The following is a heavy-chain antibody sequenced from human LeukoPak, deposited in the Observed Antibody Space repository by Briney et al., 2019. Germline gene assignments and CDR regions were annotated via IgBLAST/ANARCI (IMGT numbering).Heavy chain of an antibody. Sequence: SETLSLTCTVSGVSISNYYWSWIREPPGKGLEWIGYIHYSGSTNYNPSLKSRITMSVDTSTNQFSLKVISVTAADTAVYYCARRGRESFASFDFWGQGTLVTVSS. D-gene: IGHD3-10*01. CDR3: ARRGRESFASFDF. CDR2: IHYSGST. V-gene: IGHV4-59*08. CDR1: GVSISNYY. J-gene: IGHJ4*02.